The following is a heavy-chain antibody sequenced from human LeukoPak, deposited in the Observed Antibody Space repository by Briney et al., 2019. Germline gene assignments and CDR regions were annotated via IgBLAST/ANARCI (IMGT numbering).Heavy chain of an antibody. V-gene: IGHV3-53*01. CDR3: AGATKWLAHDF. CDR2: IFDAGRT. J-gene: IGHJ4*02. CDR1: GFTVGGTY. Sequence: GGSLRLSCAASGFTVGGTYMSWVRQAAGKGWQWVSTIFDAGRTTYADSVQGRFTISRDSYMNTLFLQMNSLRADDTAAYYCAGATKWLAHDFWGQGILVTVSS. D-gene: IGHD6-19*01.